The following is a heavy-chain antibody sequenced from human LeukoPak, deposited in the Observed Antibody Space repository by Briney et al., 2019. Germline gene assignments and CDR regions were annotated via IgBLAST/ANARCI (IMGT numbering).Heavy chain of an antibody. Sequence: PGGSLRLSCAASGFPFSSYGMAWVRQAPGKGLERMAVISNDGTRKYYADSVKGRFTISRDNSKNTLYLQMNSLRVEDMAVYYCAKDLTELTLALNCWGQGTLVTVSS. CDR2: ISNDGTRK. CDR1: GFPFSSYG. CDR3: AKDLTELTLALNC. J-gene: IGHJ4*02. D-gene: IGHD3-9*01. V-gene: IGHV3-30*18.